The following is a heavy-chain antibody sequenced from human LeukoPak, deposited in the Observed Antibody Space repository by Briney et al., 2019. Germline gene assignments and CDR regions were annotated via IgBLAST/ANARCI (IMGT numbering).Heavy chain of an antibody. D-gene: IGHD3-10*01. J-gene: IGHJ6*02. CDR1: GFSSYA. Sequence: GGSLRLSCTASGFSSYAMHWVRQAPGKGLEWVSAISGSGGNTYYADSVKGRFTISRDNSKNTLYLQMNSLRAEDTAVYYCAQGFVGYGSGSYYIPRIVYGMDVWGQGTTVTVSS. CDR3: AQGFVGYGSGSYYIPRIVYGMDV. CDR2: ISGSGGNT. V-gene: IGHV3-23*01.